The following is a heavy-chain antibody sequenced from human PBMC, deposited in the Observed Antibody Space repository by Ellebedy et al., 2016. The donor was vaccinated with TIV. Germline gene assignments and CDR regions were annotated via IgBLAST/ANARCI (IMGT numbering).Heavy chain of an antibody. D-gene: IGHD3-10*01. V-gene: IGHV3-7*01. J-gene: IGHJ5*02. CDR3: AGLYGSALERWFDP. Sequence: GGSLRLSXAASGLTFSSYWMNWVRQAPGKGLEWVANIKQDGSEKYYVDSVKGRFTISRDNAKNSVYLQMNSLRADDTAVYYCAGLYGSALERWFDPWGQGTLVTVSS. CDR1: GLTFSSYW. CDR2: IKQDGSEK.